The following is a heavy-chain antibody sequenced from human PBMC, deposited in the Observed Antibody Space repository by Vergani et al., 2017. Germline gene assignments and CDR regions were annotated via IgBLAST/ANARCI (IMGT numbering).Heavy chain of an antibody. Sequence: EVQLLESGGDLVKPGGSLRLSCTASGFIFSTYAISWVRQAPGKGLEWVAGISASGAPTYYADSVKGRVTISRDNSKNTLYLQMNSLRAGDTAVYYCASAYGGYDWFDCWGQRTLVTVSS. CDR1: GFIFSTYA. J-gene: IGHJ5*01. CDR2: ISASGAPT. D-gene: IGHD3-10*01. CDR3: ASAYGGYDWFDC. V-gene: IGHV3-23*01.